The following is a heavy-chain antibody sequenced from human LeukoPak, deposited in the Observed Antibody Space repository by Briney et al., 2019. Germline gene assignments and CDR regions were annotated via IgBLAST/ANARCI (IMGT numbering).Heavy chain of an antibody. CDR1: GFTFSSYW. V-gene: IGHV3-7*01. D-gene: IGHD3-3*01. CDR2: IKQDGSEK. J-gene: IGHJ6*03. Sequence: PGGSLRLSCAASGFTFSSYWMSWVRQAPGKGLEWVANIKQDGSEKYYVDSVKGRFTISRDNAKNSLYLQMNSLRAEDTAVYYCARQYYDFWSGYYSLYMDVWGKGTTVTVSS. CDR3: ARQYYDFWSGYYSLYMDV.